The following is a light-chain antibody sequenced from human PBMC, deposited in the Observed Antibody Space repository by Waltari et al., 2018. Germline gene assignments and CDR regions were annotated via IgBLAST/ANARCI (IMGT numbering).Light chain of an antibody. V-gene: IGLV2-14*03. CDR1: ISDVGGFNS. CDR2: DVI. J-gene: IGLJ3*02. CDR3: SSQSTNSVVL. Sequence: QSALTQPASVSGSPGQSITISCTGTISDVGGFNSVSWYQVPPGQAPRVMIYDVINRPSGVSDRFSASKSGNTASLTISGLQAEDEGDYYGSSQSTNSVVLFGGGTKLTVL.